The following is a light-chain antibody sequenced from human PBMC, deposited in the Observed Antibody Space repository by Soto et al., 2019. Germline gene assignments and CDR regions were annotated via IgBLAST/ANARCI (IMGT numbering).Light chain of an antibody. Sequence: QSVLTQPPSVSGAPGQRVTXXXXGXXXXXXAGYDVHLYQQLPGTAPKLLIYGNSNRPSGVPDRFSGSKSGTSASLAITGLQAEDEADYYCQSYDSSLSVLYVFGTGTQLTVL. CDR2: GNS. CDR3: QSYDSSLSVLYV. CDR1: XXXXXAGYD. J-gene: IGLJ1*01. V-gene: IGLV1-40*01.